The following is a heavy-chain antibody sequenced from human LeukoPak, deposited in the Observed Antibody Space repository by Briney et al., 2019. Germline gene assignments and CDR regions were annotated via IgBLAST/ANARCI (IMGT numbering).Heavy chain of an antibody. CDR1: GGSISNYY. CDR3: ARLPRYCSSTSCYGGAFDI. Sequence: SETLSLTCAVSGGSISNYYWSWIRQPPGKGLEWIGYVAYTGSTNYNPSFTSRLTISVDMSRNQFSLKLKSVTAADTAVYYCARLPRYCSSTSCYGGAFDIWGQGTMVTVSS. J-gene: IGHJ3*02. CDR2: VAYTGST. V-gene: IGHV4-59*01. D-gene: IGHD2-2*01.